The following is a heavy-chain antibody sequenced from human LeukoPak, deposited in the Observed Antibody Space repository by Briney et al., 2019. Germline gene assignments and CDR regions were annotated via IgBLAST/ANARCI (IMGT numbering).Heavy chain of an antibody. Sequence: HGGSLRLSCAASGFTFSSYSMNWVPQAPGKGLEWVSSISSSSSYIYYADSVKGRFTISRDNAKNSLYLQMNSLRAEDTAVYYCASFKARGYDWFDPWGQGTLVTVSS. D-gene: IGHD1-1*01. V-gene: IGHV3-21*01. J-gene: IGHJ5*02. CDR2: ISSSSSYI. CDR1: GFTFSSYS. CDR3: ASFKARGYDWFDP.